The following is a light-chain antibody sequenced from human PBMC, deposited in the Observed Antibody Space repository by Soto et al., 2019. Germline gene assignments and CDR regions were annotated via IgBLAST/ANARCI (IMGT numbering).Light chain of an antibody. CDR1: QSLSSN. V-gene: IGKV3-15*01. CDR2: GAS. CDR3: QLYNDWPPAFT. J-gene: IGKJ3*01. Sequence: EIVMTQSPATLSVSPGERATLSCRASQSLSSNLAWYQQKPGQAPRLLIYGASTRASGIPARFSGSGSGTELTLTISRLQSEDFALYYCQLYNDWPPAFTFGPGTKVDL.